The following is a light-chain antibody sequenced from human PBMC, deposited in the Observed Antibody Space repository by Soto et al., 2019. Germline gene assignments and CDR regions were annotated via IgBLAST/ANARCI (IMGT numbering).Light chain of an antibody. J-gene: IGKJ1*01. Sequence: ETVMTQSAVTLSVSLGERATLSCRASQSVSTNLAWYQQKPGQAPRLLIYGAPTRATGIPARFSGSGSGTEFTLTISSLQSEDFAVYYCQQYNNWPPWTFGQGTKVEIK. V-gene: IGKV3-15*01. CDR1: QSVSTN. CDR2: GAP. CDR3: QQYNNWPPWT.